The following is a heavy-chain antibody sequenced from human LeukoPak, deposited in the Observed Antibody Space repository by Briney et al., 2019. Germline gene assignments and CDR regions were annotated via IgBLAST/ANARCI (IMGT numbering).Heavy chain of an antibody. D-gene: IGHD3-10*01. Sequence: KTSETLSLTCAVYGGSFSGYYWSWIRQPPGKGLEWIGEVNHSGSTNYNPSLKSRVTISVDTSKNQFSLKLSSVTAADTAVYYCARGGNYGTPWGQGTLVTVSS. V-gene: IGHV4-34*01. J-gene: IGHJ5*02. CDR1: GGSFSGYY. CDR2: VNHSGST. CDR3: ARGGNYGTP.